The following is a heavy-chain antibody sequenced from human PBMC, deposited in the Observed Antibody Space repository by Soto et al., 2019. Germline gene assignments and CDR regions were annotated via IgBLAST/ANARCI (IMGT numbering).Heavy chain of an antibody. D-gene: IGHD1-26*01. CDR3: ARGHGWVYNWFDP. Sequence: QVQLQESGPGLVKPSQTLSLTCTVSGGSISSGGYYWSWIRQHPGKGLEWIGYIYYSGSTYYNPSLKSRVTISVDTSKNQFPLKLSSVTAADTAVYYCARGHGWVYNWFDPWGQGTLVTVSS. J-gene: IGHJ5*02. CDR2: IYYSGST. CDR1: GGSISSGGYY. V-gene: IGHV4-31*03.